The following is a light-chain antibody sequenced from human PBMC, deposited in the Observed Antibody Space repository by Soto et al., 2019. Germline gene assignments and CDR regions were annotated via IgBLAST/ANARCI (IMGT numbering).Light chain of an antibody. CDR2: GAS. V-gene: IGKV3-20*01. J-gene: IGKJ1*01. Sequence: EIVLTQSPGTLSLSPGESATLSCRASQSISSTFLAWYQHKPGQAPRVLIYGASRRATGIPDRFSGSGSGTDFTLTISRLEPEDFALYYCQQYYSSWTFGQGTKVEMK. CDR3: QQYYSSWT. CDR1: QSISSTF.